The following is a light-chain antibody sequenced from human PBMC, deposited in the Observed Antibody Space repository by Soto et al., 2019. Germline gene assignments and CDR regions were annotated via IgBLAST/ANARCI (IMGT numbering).Light chain of an antibody. CDR2: WAS. V-gene: IGKV4-1*01. CDR1: QNVLYKSNNENY. CDR3: EQYYNTPRCT. Sequence: DIVMTQSPESLAVSLGERATINCKSSQNVLYKSNNENYLAWYQQKPGQPPKLLIYWASTRKSWVPDRFSGSVSGTDFSLTISNLQAEDVAVYYCEQYYNTPRCTFGQGTKLEI. J-gene: IGKJ2*02.